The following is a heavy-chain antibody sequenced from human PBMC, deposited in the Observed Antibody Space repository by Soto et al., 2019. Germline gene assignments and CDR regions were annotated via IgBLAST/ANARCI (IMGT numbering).Heavy chain of an antibody. CDR2: ISSSGSTI. CDR3: AGDGGAGADYYYMDV. V-gene: IGHV3-11*01. D-gene: IGHD6-19*01. CDR1: GFTFSDYY. Sequence: GGSLRLSCAASGFTFSDYYMSWIRQAPGKGLEWVSYISSSGSTIYYADSVKDRFTISTDNATNSLYLQMNSLRAEDAAVYYCAGDGGAGADYYYMDVWGKGTTVTVSS. J-gene: IGHJ6*03.